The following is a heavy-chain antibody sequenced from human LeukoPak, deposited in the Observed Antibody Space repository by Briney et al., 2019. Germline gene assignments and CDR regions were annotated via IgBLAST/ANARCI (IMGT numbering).Heavy chain of an antibody. V-gene: IGHV1-69*04. J-gene: IGHJ3*02. CDR2: INPILGIA. CDR3: ARLTERHDRDAFDI. Sequence: GASVKVSCKASGGTLSRYGISWVRQAPGQGPEWMGRINPILGIANYAQKFQGRVTITADKSTSTDYMELSSLRSEDTAVYYCARLTERHDRDAFDIWGQGTMVNVSS. CDR1: GGTLSRYG. D-gene: IGHD3-22*01.